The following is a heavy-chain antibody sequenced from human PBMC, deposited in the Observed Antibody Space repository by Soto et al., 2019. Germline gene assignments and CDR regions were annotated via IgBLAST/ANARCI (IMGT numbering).Heavy chain of an antibody. D-gene: IGHD5-18*01. Sequence: QVQLQESGPGLVKPSQTLSLTCTVSGGSINSGGYCWSWIRQHPGKGLVWIGCISYGGSTSYNPALKSRVTRSVDTSTNQFSLKLTSVTAADTAVYYCSRGILVWGQGALITVSS. CDR2: ISYGGST. CDR3: SRGILV. V-gene: IGHV4-31*03. CDR1: GGSINSGGYC. J-gene: IGHJ4*02.